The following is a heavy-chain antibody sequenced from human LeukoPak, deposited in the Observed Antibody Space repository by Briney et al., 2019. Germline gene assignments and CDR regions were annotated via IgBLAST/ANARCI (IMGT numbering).Heavy chain of an antibody. CDR1: GYTFTSYY. CDR3: ARVHDYGDYVGELDY. J-gene: IGHJ4*02. CDR2: INPSGGST. V-gene: IGHV1-46*01. D-gene: IGHD4-17*01. Sequence: GASVKVSCKASGYTFTSYYMHWVRQAPGQGLEWMGIINPSGGSTSYAQKFQGRVTITRDTSASTAYMELSSLRSEDTAVYYCARVHDYGDYVGELDYWGQGTLVTVSS.